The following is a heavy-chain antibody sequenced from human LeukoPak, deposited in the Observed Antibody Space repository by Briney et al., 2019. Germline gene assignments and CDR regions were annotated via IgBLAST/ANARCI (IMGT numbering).Heavy chain of an antibody. CDR3: AGGGNSGSWFDP. J-gene: IGHJ5*02. D-gene: IGHD4-23*01. V-gene: IGHV3-30*02. Sequence: GGSLRLSCAASGFTFSSYGMHWVRQAPGKGLEWVAFIRYDGSNKYYADSVKGRFTISRDNSKNTLYLQMNSLRAEDTAVYYCAGGGNSGSWFDPWGQGTLVTVSS. CDR2: IRYDGSNK. CDR1: GFTFSSYG.